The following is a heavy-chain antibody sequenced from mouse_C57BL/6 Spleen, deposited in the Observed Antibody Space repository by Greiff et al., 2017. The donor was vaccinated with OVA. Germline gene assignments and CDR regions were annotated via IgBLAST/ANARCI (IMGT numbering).Heavy chain of an antibody. CDR1: GYSFTSYY. V-gene: IGHV1-66*01. CDR3: AREGRYDGYYEGYFDV. CDR2: IYPGSGNT. D-gene: IGHD2-3*01. Sequence: QVQLQQSGPELVKPGASVKISCKASGYSFTSYYIHWVKQRPGQGLEWIGWIYPGSGNTKYNEKFKGKATLTADTSSSTAYMQLSSLTSEDSAVYYCAREGRYDGYYEGYFDVWGTGTTVTVSP. J-gene: IGHJ1*03.